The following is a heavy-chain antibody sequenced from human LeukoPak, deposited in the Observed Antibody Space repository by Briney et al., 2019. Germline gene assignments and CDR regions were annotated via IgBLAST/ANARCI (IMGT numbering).Heavy chain of an antibody. CDR1: GFTFSSYS. CDR2: ISSSSSYI. V-gene: IGHV3-21*01. J-gene: IGHJ6*03. D-gene: IGHD6-13*01. Sequence: GGSLRLSCAASGFTFSSYSMNWVRQAPGKGLEWVSSISSSSSYIYYADSVKGRFTISRDNAKNSLYLQMNSLRAEDTAVYYCARVCSWKLYYMDVWGKGPTVTVSS. CDR3: ARVCSWKLYYMDV.